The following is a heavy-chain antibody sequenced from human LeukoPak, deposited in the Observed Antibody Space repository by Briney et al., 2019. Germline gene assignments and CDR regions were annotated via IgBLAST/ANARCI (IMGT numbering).Heavy chain of an antibody. V-gene: IGHV3-21*04. J-gene: IGHJ5*02. Sequence: PGGSLRLSCAASGFTFSSYSMNWVRQAPGKGLEWVSSISSSSSYIYYADSVKGRFTISRDNAKNSLYLQMNSLRAEDTALYYCAKDRRPYSSSWYELVNWFDPWGQGTLVTVSS. CDR3: AKDRRPYSSSWYELVNWFDP. D-gene: IGHD6-13*01. CDR1: GFTFSSYS. CDR2: ISSSSSYI.